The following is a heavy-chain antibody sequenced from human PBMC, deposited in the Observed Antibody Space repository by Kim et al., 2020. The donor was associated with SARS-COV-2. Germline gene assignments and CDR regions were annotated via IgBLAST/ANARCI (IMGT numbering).Heavy chain of an antibody. J-gene: IGHJ4*02. D-gene: IGHD2-8*01. CDR3: ARRYCTNGVCLSRVGY. CDR1: GYSFTSYW. CDR2: IDPSDSYT. V-gene: IGHV5-10-1*01. Sequence: GESLKISCKGSGYSFTSYWISWVRQMPGKGLEWMGRIDPSDSYTNYSPSFQGHVTISADKSISTAYLQWSSLKASDTAMYYCARRYCTNGVCLSRVGYWGQGTLVTVSS.